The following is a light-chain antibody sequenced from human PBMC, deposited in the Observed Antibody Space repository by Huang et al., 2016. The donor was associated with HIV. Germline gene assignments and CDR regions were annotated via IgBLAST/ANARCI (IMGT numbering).Light chain of an antibody. CDR2: SAS. CDR3: QHYNNWPWWT. V-gene: IGKV3-15*01. CDR1: QSVTSN. Sequence: EVVMTQSPAILSVSPGERATLSCRASQSVTSNLSWYQQKPGQAPSRLIYSASTRATGILATCSGSGSGTEFTLTISSLQSEDFAVYYCQHYNNWPWWTFGQGTKVEIK. J-gene: IGKJ1*01.